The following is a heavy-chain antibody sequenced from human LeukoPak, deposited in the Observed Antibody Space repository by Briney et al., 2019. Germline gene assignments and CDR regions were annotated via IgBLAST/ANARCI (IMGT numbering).Heavy chain of an antibody. CDR1: GFTFSSYS. CDR2: IRYDGSNK. V-gene: IGHV3-30*02. Sequence: PGGSLRLSCAASGFTFSSYSMNWVRQAPGKGLEWVAFIRYDGSNKYYADSVKGRFTISRDNSKNTLYLQMNSLRAEDTAVYYCARIGYYDILTGYYTSGGWGQGTLVTVSS. D-gene: IGHD3-9*01. CDR3: ARIGYYDILTGYYTSGG. J-gene: IGHJ4*02.